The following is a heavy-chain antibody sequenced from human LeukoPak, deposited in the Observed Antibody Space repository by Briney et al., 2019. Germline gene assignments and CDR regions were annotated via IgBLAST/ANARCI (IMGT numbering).Heavy chain of an antibody. CDR1: GFTFSSYG. Sequence: PGGSLRLSCAASGFTFSSYGMHWVRQAPGKGLEWVAFIRYDGSNKYYADSVKGRFTISRDNSKNTLYLQMNSLRAEDTAVYYCAKDRYYDSSGPVFDYWGQGTLVTVSS. CDR2: IRYDGSNK. CDR3: AKDRYYDSSGPVFDY. J-gene: IGHJ4*02. V-gene: IGHV3-30*02. D-gene: IGHD3-22*01.